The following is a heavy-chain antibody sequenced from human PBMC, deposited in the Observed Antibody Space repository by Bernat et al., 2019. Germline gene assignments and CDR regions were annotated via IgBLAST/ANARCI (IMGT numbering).Heavy chain of an antibody. D-gene: IGHD1-26*01. CDR2: ISYDGSNK. J-gene: IGHJ6*02. Sequence: QVQLVESGGGVVQPGMSLRLSCAASGFTFSSYGMHWVRQAPGKGLEWAAIISYDGSNKYYADSVKGRFTISRDNSKNTLYLQMNSLRAEDTAVYYCAKDRGKYVSYYSYYYGMDVWGQGTTVTISS. CDR3: AKDRGKYVSYYSYYYGMDV. CDR1: GFTFSSYG. V-gene: IGHV3-30*18.